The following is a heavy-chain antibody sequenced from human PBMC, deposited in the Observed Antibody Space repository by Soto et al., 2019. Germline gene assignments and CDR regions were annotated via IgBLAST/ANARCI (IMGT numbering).Heavy chain of an antibody. CDR2: INWNGGST. V-gene: IGHV3-20*04. CDR1: GLYFDDYA. CDR3: ARGRDYDILTGSFDY. Sequence: PGGSLKLSCAASGLYFDDYAMSWVRQAPGKGLEWVSGINWNGGSTGYADSVKGRFTISRDNARNSLYLQMNSLRAEDTALYYCARGRDYDILTGSFDYWGQGT. D-gene: IGHD3-9*01. J-gene: IGHJ4*02.